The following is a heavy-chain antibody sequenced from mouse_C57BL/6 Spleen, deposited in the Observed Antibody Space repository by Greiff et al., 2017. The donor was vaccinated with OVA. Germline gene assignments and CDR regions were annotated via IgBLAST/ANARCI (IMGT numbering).Heavy chain of an antibody. CDR2: IDPENGDT. CDR1: GFNIKDDY. CDR3: TTRRTSHY. J-gene: IGHJ2*01. V-gene: IGHV14-4*01. Sequence: EVQLQESGAELVRPGASVKLSCTASGFNIKDDYMHWVKQRPEQGLEWIGWIDPENGDTEYASKFQGKATITADTSSNTAYLQLSSLTSEDTAVYYCTTRRTSHYWGKGTTLTVSS.